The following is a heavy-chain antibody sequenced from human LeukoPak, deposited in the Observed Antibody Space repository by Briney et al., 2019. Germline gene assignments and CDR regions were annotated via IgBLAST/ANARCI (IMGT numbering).Heavy chain of an antibody. V-gene: IGHV3-30*03. CDR3: ARNPAAWFGELSSWFDP. CDR1: RFSFSNYG. CDR2: ISYDGSSK. J-gene: IGHJ5*02. D-gene: IGHD3-10*01. Sequence: PGGSLRLSCAASRFSFSNYGMQWVRQAPGKGLEWVAVISYDGSSKYYADSVKGRFTISWDNSENTLYLQMSSLKTDDSAVYYCARNPAAWFGELSSWFDPWGQGTLVTVYS.